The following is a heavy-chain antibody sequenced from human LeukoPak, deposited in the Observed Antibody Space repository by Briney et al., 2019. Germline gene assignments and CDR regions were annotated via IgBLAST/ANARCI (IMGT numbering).Heavy chain of an antibody. D-gene: IGHD2-15*01. CDR2: IIPIFGTA. V-gene: IGHV1-69*01. J-gene: IGHJ5*02. CDR3: ARALGYCSGGSCYHHNWFDP. CDR1: GGTFSSYA. Sequence: SVKVSCKASGGTFSSYAISWVRQSPGQGLEWMGGIIPIFGTANYAQKFQGRVTITADESTSTAYMELSSLRSEDTAVYYCARALGYCSGGSCYHHNWFDPWGQGTLVTVSS.